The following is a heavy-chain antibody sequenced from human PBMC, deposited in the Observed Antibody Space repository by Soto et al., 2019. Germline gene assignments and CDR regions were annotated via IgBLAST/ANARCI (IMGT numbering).Heavy chain of an antibody. Sequence: VQLVQSGAEVKKPGASVKVSCKASGFTLTSYRISWVRQAPGQGLEWMGWLSAYNGSRNYAQNLEGRVTMTPDTPTSPAYMELRSLRSDATAVYYCARDTPPIDYWGQGTLVTVSS. CDR2: LSAYNGSR. CDR1: GFTLTSYR. CDR3: ARDTPPIDY. J-gene: IGHJ4*02. V-gene: IGHV1-18*01.